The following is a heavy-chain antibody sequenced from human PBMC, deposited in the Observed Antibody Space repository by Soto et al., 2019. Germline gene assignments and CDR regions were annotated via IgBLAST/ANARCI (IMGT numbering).Heavy chain of an antibody. CDR3: ARVPYYDFWSGTIDY. D-gene: IGHD3-3*01. J-gene: IGHJ4*02. CDR1: GFTFSSYG. Sequence: PGGSLRLSCAASGFTFSSYGMNWVRQAPGKGLEWVSSISSSSSYIYYADSVKGRFTISRDNAKNSLYLQMNSLRAEDTAVYYCARVPYYDFWSGTIDYWGQGTLVTVS. V-gene: IGHV3-21*01. CDR2: ISSSSSYI.